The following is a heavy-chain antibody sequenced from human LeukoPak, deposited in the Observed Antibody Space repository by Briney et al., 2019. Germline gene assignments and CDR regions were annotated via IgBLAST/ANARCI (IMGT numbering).Heavy chain of an antibody. V-gene: IGHV4-39*01. J-gene: IGHJ4*02. Sequence: SETLSLTCTVSGGSISSSSYYWGWIRQPPGKGLEWIGSIYYSGSTYYNPSLKSRVTISVDTSKNQFSLKPSSVTAADTAVYYCARGKWSRGRPFDYWGQGTLVTVSS. CDR2: IYYSGST. D-gene: IGHD2-8*01. CDR3: ARGKWSRGRPFDY. CDR1: GGSISSSSYY.